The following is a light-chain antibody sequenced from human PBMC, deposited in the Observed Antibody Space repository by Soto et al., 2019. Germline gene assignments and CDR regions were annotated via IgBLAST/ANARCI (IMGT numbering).Light chain of an antibody. Sequence: QSVLTQSPSASASLGASVKLTCTLSSGHSSYAIAWHQQQPEKGPRYLMKVNSDGSHIKGDGIPDRFSGFSSGAERYLTISSLQSEDEGDYYCQTWGTDIHVVFGGGTKLTVL. CDR2: VNSDGSH. CDR1: SGHSSYA. V-gene: IGLV4-69*02. CDR3: QTWGTDIHVV. J-gene: IGLJ2*01.